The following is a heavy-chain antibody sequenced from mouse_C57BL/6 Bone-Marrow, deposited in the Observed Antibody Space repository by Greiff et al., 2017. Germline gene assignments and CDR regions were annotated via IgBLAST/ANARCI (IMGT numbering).Heavy chain of an antibody. CDR3: TRALYSNYLYYYAMDY. D-gene: IGHD2-5*01. Sequence: EVKLVESGEGLVKPGGSLKLSCAASGFTFSSYAMSWVRQTPEKRLEWVAYISSGGDYIYYADTVKGRFTISRDNARNTLYLQMSSLKSEDTAMYYCTRALYSNYLYYYAMDYWGQGTSVTVSS. CDR2: ISSGGDYI. J-gene: IGHJ4*01. CDR1: GFTFSSYA. V-gene: IGHV5-9-1*02.